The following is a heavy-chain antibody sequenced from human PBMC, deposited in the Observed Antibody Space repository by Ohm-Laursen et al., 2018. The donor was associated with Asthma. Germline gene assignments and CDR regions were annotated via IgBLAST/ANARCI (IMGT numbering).Heavy chain of an antibody. D-gene: IGHD1-26*01. CDR2: IYDSGYT. CDR1: GGAVSSYSFY. Sequence: PSQTLSLTCTVSGGAVSSYSFYWTWVRQPPGKGLEWIGYIYDSGYTNYSPSLKSRVTISVDTSKNHLSLKLSSLTAADTAVYFCARSRRGGSYPLYYAMDVWGQGTTVTVSS. J-gene: IGHJ6*02. CDR3: ARSRRGGSYPLYYAMDV. V-gene: IGHV4-61*03.